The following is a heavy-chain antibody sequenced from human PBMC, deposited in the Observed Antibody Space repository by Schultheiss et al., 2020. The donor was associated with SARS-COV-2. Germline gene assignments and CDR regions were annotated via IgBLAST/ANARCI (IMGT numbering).Heavy chain of an antibody. CDR1: GGTFSSYG. V-gene: IGHV1-18*01. J-gene: IGHJ6*02. CDR2: ISAYNGNT. Sequence: ASVKVSCKASGGTFSSYGISWVRQAPGQGLEWMGWISAYNGNTNYAQKLQGRVTMTTDTSTSTAYMELRSLRSDDTAVYYCARDCSLGSYSRYYYYYYGMDVWCQGTTVTVSS. CDR3: ARDCSLGSYSRYYYYYYGMDV. D-gene: IGHD1-26*01.